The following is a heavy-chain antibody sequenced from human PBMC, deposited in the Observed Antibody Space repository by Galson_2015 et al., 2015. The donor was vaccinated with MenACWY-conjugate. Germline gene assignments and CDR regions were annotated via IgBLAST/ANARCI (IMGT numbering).Heavy chain of an antibody. Sequence: SLRLSCAASGFTFSSYRMNWVRQAPGKGLEWVSYISSNSSTIYYADSVKGRFTISRDNAKNSLYLQMNSLRAEDTAVYYCARGRHIVVVTAIHAFDIWGQGTMVTVSS. CDR1: GFTFSSYR. CDR2: ISSNSSTI. CDR3: ARGRHIVVVTAIHAFDI. D-gene: IGHD2-21*02. J-gene: IGHJ3*02. V-gene: IGHV3-48*01.